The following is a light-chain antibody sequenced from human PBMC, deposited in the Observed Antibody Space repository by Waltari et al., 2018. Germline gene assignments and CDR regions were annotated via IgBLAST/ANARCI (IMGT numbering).Light chain of an antibody. CDR1: QSISSL. V-gene: IGKV1-5*03. CDR3: QQYNSPTWT. Sequence: DFQMTQSPSPPSASLGDRATITCPTSQSISSLLAWYQQKPGKAPKPLIYKASSLESGVPSRCSGSGSGTEFTLTINSLQPDDFATYYCQQYNSPTWTFGQGTKVEIK. CDR2: KAS. J-gene: IGKJ1*01.